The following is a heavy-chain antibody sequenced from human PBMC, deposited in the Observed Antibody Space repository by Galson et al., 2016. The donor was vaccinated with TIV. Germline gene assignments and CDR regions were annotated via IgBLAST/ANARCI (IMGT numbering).Heavy chain of an antibody. J-gene: IGHJ6*02. CDR1: GDSVSSNSA. CDR2: TYYRSKWYN. D-gene: IGHD1/OR15-1a*01. CDR3: ARDRTLPGYYYNGMDV. Sequence: CALSGDSVSSNSAWNWIRQSPSRGLEWLGRTYYRSKWYNDYALSVKSRIIINPDTSKNQFSLQLNSMTPEDTAVYYCARDRTLPGYYYNGMDVWGQRTTVTVSS. V-gene: IGHV6-1*01.